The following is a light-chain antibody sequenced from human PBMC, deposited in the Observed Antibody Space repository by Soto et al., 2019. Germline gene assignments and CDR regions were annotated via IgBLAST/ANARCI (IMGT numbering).Light chain of an antibody. Sequence: IVMTQSPDSQAVSLGERATINCKSSQSVLYSSNNKNYLAWYQQKPGQPPKLLIYWASTRESGVPDRFRGSGSGTDFTLTISSLQAEDVAVYYCQQYYSTPFTFGPGTKVDIK. CDR3: QQYYSTPFT. CDR2: WAS. V-gene: IGKV4-1*01. CDR1: QSVLYSSNNKNY. J-gene: IGKJ3*01.